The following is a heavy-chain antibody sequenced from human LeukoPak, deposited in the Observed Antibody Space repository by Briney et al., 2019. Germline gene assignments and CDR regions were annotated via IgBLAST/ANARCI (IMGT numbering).Heavy chain of an antibody. CDR2: INPNSGGT. J-gene: IGHJ6*03. D-gene: IGHD3-22*01. V-gene: IGHV1-2*02. Sequence: ASVKVSCKASGYTFTGYYMHWVRQAPGQGLEWMGWINPNSGGTNYAQKFQGRVTMTRDTSISTAYMELSRLRSDDTAVYYCARAASGYYLYYYYYHMDVWGKGTTVTISS. CDR1: GYTFTGYY. CDR3: ARAASGYYLYYYYYHMDV.